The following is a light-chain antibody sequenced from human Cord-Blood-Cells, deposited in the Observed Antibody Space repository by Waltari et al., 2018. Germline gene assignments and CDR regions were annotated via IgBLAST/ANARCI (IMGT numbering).Light chain of an antibody. J-gene: IGLJ2*01. V-gene: IGLV2-23*01. CDR2: EGS. Sequence: QSALTQPASVSGSPGQSITISCTGTSSDVGSYNLVSWYQQNPGKAPKIMIYEGSKRPSGVSNRFSGSKSGNTASLTISGLQAEDEADYYCCSYAGSSTLVVFGGGTKLTVL. CDR1: SSDVGSYNL. CDR3: CSYAGSSTLVV.